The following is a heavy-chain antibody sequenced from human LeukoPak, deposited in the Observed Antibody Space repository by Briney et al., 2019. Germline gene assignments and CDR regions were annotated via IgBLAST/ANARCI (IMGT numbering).Heavy chain of an antibody. CDR1: GFTFSSYE. CDR3: ARAHYDSSGYSDY. D-gene: IGHD3-22*01. J-gene: IGHJ4*02. Sequence: GGSLRLSCAASGFTFSSYEMNWVRQAPGKGLEWVSYISSSGSTIYYADSVKGRFTISTVNDTNSLYLQMNSLRAKDTAVYYCARAHYDSSGYSDYWGQGTLVTVSS. CDR2: ISSSGSTI. V-gene: IGHV3-48*03.